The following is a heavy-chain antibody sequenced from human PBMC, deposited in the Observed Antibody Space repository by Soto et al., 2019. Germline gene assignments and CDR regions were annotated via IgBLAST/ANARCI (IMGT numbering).Heavy chain of an antibody. CDR2: IIPILGIA. Sequence: SVKVSCKASGYTFTNYGITWVRQAPGQGLEWMGRIIPILGIANYAQKFQGRVTITADKSTSTAYMELSSLRSEDTAVYYCASQDCSGGSCYGYAFDIWGQGTMVTVSS. J-gene: IGHJ3*02. V-gene: IGHV1-69*04. CDR3: ASQDCSGGSCYGYAFDI. CDR1: GYTFTNYG. D-gene: IGHD2-15*01.